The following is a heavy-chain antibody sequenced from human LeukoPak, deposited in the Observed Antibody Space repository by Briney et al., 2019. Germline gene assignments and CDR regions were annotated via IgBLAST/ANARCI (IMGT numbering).Heavy chain of an antibody. J-gene: IGHJ4*02. D-gene: IGHD3-10*01. Sequence: ASVKVSCKASGYTFTSYGISWVRQAPGQGLEWMGWISAYNGNTNYAQKLQGRVIMTTDTSTSTAYMELRSLRSDDTAVYYCARIEASTVLWFGELLVYWGQGTLVTVSS. CDR2: ISAYNGNT. CDR1: GYTFTSYG. CDR3: ARIEASTVLWFGELLVY. V-gene: IGHV1-18*01.